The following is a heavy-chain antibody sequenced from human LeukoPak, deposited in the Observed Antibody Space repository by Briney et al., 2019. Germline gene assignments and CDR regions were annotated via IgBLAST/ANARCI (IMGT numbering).Heavy chain of an antibody. Sequence: SETLSLTCAVYGGSFSGYYWSWIRQPPGKGLEWIGEINHSGSTNYNPSLKSRVTISVDTSKNQFPLKLSSVTAADTAVYYCARGRGVALGRDFDYWGQGTLVTVSS. CDR3: ARGRGVALGRDFDY. CDR1: GGSFSGYY. D-gene: IGHD3-10*01. J-gene: IGHJ4*02. CDR2: INHSGST. V-gene: IGHV4-34*01.